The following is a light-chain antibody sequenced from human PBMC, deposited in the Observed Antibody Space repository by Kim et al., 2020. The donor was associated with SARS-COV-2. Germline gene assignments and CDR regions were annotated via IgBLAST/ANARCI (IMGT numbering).Light chain of an antibody. CDR3: QQFGSSYT. CDR2: GAS. J-gene: IGKJ2*01. V-gene: IGKV3-20*01. CDR1: QSVSSSH. Sequence: EIVLTQSPGTLSLSPGERATLSCRASQSVSSSHLAWYQQKPCQAPRLLLSGASSRATGIPDRFSGSGSGTDFTLTISGLEPEDFAVYYCQQFGSSYTFGQGTKVDIK.